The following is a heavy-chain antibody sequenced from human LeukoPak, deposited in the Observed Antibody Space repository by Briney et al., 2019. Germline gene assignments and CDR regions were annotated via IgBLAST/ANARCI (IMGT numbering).Heavy chain of an antibody. D-gene: IGHD2-8*01. Sequence: SETLSLTCAVYGDFFSGYYWSWIRQPPGKGLEWIGEINHSGSTNYNPSLKSRVTLSLDTSKNQFSLKLSSVTAADTAVYYCATENGFNDYWGQGTLVTVSS. CDR1: GDFFSGYY. V-gene: IGHV4-34*01. CDR3: ATENGFNDY. J-gene: IGHJ4*02. CDR2: INHSGST.